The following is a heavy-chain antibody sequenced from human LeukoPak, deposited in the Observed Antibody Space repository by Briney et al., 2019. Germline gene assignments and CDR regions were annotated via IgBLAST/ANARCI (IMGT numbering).Heavy chain of an antibody. CDR3: AKADYGDYYFDY. J-gene: IGHJ4*02. V-gene: IGHV3-9*01. CDR2: ISWNSGSI. D-gene: IGHD4-17*01. CDR1: GFTFYDYP. Sequence: GGSLTLFCAASGFTFYDYPMHWPRHAPGGAVEGVSGISWNSGSIGYADSVKGRFDISRDNDKASMYLQMNSLRAEDTALYYCAKADYGDYYFDYWGQGTLVTVSS.